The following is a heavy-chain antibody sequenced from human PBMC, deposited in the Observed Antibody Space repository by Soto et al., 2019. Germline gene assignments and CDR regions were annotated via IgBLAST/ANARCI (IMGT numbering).Heavy chain of an antibody. CDR3: ARAYPPAQNYFGMDV. J-gene: IGHJ6*02. Sequence: QVQLQQWGAGLLKPSETLSLTCAVYGGSLSTYYWTWIRQPPGKGLEWIGEINHRRSTNYNPSLKSRVTISVDTPSNQCSLQLSSVTAADTAEYYCARAYPPAQNYFGMDVWGHGTTVIVSS. CDR2: INHRRST. CDR1: GGSLSTYY. V-gene: IGHV4-34*01.